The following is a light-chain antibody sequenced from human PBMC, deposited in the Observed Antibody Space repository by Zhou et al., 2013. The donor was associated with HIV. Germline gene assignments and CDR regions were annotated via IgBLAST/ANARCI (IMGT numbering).Light chain of an antibody. CDR3: QQYGSSPYT. J-gene: IGKJ2*01. Sequence: IVLTQSPGTLSLSQGERATLSCRASQSVSNNYVAWYQQKPGQAPRLLIYGASSRATGIPDRFNGSGSGTDFTLTISRLEPEDFAVYYCQQYGSSPYTFGQGTKLEI. V-gene: IGKV3-20*01. CDR2: GAS. CDR1: QSVSNNY.